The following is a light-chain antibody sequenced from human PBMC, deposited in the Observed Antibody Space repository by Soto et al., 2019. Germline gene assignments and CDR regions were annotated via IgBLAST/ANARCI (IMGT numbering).Light chain of an antibody. CDR1: SSDVGGYNY. CDR2: EVS. J-gene: IGLJ1*01. V-gene: IGLV2-14*01. CDR3: SSYTSSSTPWV. Sequence: ALTQPASVSGSPGQSITISCTGTSSDVGGYNYVSWYQQHPGKAPKLMIYEVSNRPSGVSNRFSGSKSGNTASLTISGLQAEDEADYYCSSYTSSSTPWVFGTGTKVTVL.